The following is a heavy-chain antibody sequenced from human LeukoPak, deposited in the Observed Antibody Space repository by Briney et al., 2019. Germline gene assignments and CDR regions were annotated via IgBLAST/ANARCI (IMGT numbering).Heavy chain of an antibody. CDR3: ARPGDYGDYDRSFDY. D-gene: IGHD4-17*01. Sequence: SETLSLTCTVSGGSISSSSYYWGWIRQPPGKGLDWIGSIYYSGSTYYNPSLKSRVTISVDTSKNQFSLKLSSVTAADTAVYYCARPGDYGDYDRSFDYWGQGTLVTVSS. J-gene: IGHJ4*02. CDR2: IYYSGST. V-gene: IGHV4-39*01. CDR1: GGSISSSSYY.